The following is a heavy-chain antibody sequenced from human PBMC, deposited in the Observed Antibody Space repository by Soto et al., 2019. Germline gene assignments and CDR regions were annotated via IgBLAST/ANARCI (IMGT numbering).Heavy chain of an antibody. Sequence: EVQLVESGGGLVQPGGSLRLSCAASGLTFSKYWMTWVRQAPGKGLEWVATIKHDGSEKSNLDSVEGRFTISRDNAKNSLSLQMNSLRVEDTSVYFCASVPGSPGYHGLDVWGQGTTVTVSS. J-gene: IGHJ6*02. CDR1: GLTFSKYW. V-gene: IGHV3-7*03. CDR3: ASVPGSPGYHGLDV. D-gene: IGHD6-19*01. CDR2: IKHDGSEK.